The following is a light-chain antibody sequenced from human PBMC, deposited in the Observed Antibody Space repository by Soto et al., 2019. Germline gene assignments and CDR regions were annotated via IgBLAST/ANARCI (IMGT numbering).Light chain of an antibody. V-gene: IGKV1-5*03. CDR1: QSISSW. CDR3: QQYNSYWT. Sequence: DIQMTQSPSTLSASVGDRVTIPFRASQSISSWLAWYQQKPGKAPKLLIYKASSLESGVPSRFSGSGSGTEFTLTISSLRPDDFATYYCQQYNSYWTFGQGTKVDIK. J-gene: IGKJ1*01. CDR2: KAS.